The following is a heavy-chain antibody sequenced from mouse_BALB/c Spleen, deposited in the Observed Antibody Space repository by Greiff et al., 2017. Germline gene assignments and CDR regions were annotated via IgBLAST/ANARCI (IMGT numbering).Heavy chain of an antibody. CDR1: GFNIKDYY. Sequence: EVKLQESGAELVRPGASVKLSCTASGFNIKDYYMHWVKQRPEQGLEWIGWIDPENGDTEYAPKFQGKATMTADTSSNTAYLQLSSLTSEDTAVYYCNAVSTIITPGVAMDYWGQGTSVTVSS. CDR2: IDPENGDT. V-gene: IGHV14-4*02. CDR3: NAVSTIITPGVAMDY. J-gene: IGHJ4*01. D-gene: IGHD2-4*01.